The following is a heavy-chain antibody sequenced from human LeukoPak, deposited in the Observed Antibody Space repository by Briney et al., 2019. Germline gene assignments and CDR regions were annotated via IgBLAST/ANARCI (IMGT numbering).Heavy chain of an antibody. CDR2: IRDSGSST. Sequence: GGSLRLSCAASGFTFSSYAMSWVRQAPGKVLGWVSAIRDSGSSTHYADSVKGRFTTSRDNSKNTLFLQMNSLRAEDTAIYYCAKYGPQDSGSSHFDYWGQGALVTVSS. D-gene: IGHD1-26*01. CDR1: GFTFSSYA. J-gene: IGHJ4*02. V-gene: IGHV3-23*01. CDR3: AKYGPQDSGSSHFDY.